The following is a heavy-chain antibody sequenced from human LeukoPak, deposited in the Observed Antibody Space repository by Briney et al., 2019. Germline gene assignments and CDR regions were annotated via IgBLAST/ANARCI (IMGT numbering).Heavy chain of an antibody. CDR2: IYYSGST. CDR3: ARDNGYCSSTSCRNDAFDI. J-gene: IGHJ3*02. CDR1: GVSISSYY. D-gene: IGHD2-2*03. V-gene: IGHV4-59*01. Sequence: SETLSLTCAVSGVSISSYYWSWIRQPPGKGLEWIGYIYYSGSTNYNASLKSRVTISVDTSKNRFSLKLSSVTAGHTAVYYCARDNGYCSSTSCRNDAFDIWGQGTIVTVSS.